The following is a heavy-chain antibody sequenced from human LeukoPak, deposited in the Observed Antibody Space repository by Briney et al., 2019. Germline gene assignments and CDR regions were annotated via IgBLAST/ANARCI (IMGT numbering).Heavy chain of an antibody. D-gene: IGHD3-16*01. CDR2: INSDGSII. CDR1: GFTVSRSY. Sequence: GGSLRLSCAASGFTVSRSYMHWVRHASGKGPMWVSRINSDGSIINYVDSVKGRFTTSRDNAKNTVYLQMNSLRAEDTAVYYCVKWDWGGGQGTLVTVSS. V-gene: IGHV3-74*01. J-gene: IGHJ4*02. CDR3: VKWDWG.